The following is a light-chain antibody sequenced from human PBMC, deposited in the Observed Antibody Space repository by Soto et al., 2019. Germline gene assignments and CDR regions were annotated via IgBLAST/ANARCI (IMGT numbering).Light chain of an antibody. Sequence: QSALTQPASVSGSPGQSITISCTGTSSDVGGYNYVSWYQQHPGKAPKLMIYEVSNRPSGVSNRFSGSKSGNTASLTISGLQAEDEADYYCSSYTSSSTYMVFGGRTKLTVL. CDR2: EVS. CDR3: SSYTSSSTYMV. V-gene: IGLV2-14*01. J-gene: IGLJ2*01. CDR1: SSDVGGYNY.